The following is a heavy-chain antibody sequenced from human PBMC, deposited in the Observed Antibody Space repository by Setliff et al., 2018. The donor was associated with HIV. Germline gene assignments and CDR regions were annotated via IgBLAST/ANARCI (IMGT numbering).Heavy chain of an antibody. CDR2: IYISGST. Sequence: PSETLSLTCTVSGGSMSSGSYYWSWIRQPAGKGLEWIGRIYISGSTNYNPSLKSRVTISVDMSKNQFSLKLSSVTAADTAVYYCARGSKGGFFDYWGQGTLVTVSS. D-gene: IGHD3-16*01. CDR1: GGSMSSGSYY. CDR3: ARGSKGGFFDY. J-gene: IGHJ4*02. V-gene: IGHV4-61*02.